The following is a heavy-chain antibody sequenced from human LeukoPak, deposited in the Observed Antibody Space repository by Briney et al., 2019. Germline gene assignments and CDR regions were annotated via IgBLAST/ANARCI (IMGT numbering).Heavy chain of an antibody. V-gene: IGHV1-18*04. CDR3: ARDANTMVRGAIDY. CDR1: GYTFTSYG. CDR2: ISAYNGNT. Sequence: ASVKVSCKASGYTFTSYGISWVRQAPGQWLEGMGWISAYNGNTNYAQKLQGRVTMTTDTSTSTAYMELRSLRSDDTAVYYCARDANTMVRGAIDYWGQGTLVTVSS. D-gene: IGHD3-10*01. J-gene: IGHJ4*02.